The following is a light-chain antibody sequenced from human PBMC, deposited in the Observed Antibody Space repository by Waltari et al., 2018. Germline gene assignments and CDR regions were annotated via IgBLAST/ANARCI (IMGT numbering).Light chain of an antibody. Sequence: QSVLTQPPSVSAAPGQRVTISCSGSNSNIGNNFVSWYQQLSGTATKVRIVDNDNRASGIPDRCSGSKAGTSATLDITGLQTGDEADYYCGTWDTSLSAVVFGGGTKVTVL. V-gene: IGLV1-51*01. CDR1: NSNIGNNF. J-gene: IGLJ3*02. CDR2: DND. CDR3: GTWDTSLSAVV.